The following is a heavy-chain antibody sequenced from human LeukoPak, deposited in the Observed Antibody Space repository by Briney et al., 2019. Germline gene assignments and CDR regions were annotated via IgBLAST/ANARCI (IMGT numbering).Heavy chain of an antibody. CDR1: GASFTSYW. CDR2: IYPGDSDT. Sequence: GESLQISCQGSGASFTSYWIGWVRQVPGKGLEWMGIIYPGDSDTRYSPSFQGHVTISADKSISTAYLQCSRLKASDTAMYYCARSSVQGFDPWGQGTLVTVSS. CDR3: ARSSVQGFDP. V-gene: IGHV5-51*01. J-gene: IGHJ5*02.